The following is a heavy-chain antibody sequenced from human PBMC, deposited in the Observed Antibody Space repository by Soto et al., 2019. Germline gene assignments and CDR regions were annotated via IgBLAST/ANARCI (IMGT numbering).Heavy chain of an antibody. CDR3: AIGGIIMAGGFDP. V-gene: IGHV1-8*01. J-gene: IGHJ5*02. D-gene: IGHD1-20*01. Sequence: QVQLVQSGAEVKKPGASVKVSCKASGYTFTSYAIIWVRQATGPGLEWMGWMNPSTGNTDSAEKFQGRLTMTMNTSISTVYMELSSLSFEDTAVYYWAIGGIIMAGGFDPWGQGTLVTVSS. CDR1: GYTFTSYA. CDR2: MNPSTGNT.